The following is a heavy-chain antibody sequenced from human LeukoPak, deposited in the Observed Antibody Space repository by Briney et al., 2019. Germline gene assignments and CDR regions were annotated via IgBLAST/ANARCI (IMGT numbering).Heavy chain of an antibody. V-gene: IGHV4-59*01. Sequence: SETLSLTCTVSGGSIRSYHWSWIRQPPGKRLEWIGYIYDSGSTNYNPSLKGRVTISIDTSKNQFSLKLSSVTAADTAVYNCARVPLNYYYYMDVWGKGTTVTVSS. CDR1: GGSIRSYH. CDR2: IYDSGST. J-gene: IGHJ6*03. CDR3: ARVPLNYYYYMDV.